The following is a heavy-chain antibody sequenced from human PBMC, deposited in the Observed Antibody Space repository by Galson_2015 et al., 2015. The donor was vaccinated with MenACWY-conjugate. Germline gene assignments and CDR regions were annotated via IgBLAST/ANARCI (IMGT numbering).Heavy chain of an antibody. Sequence: SLRLSCAGSGFTFRNFNMHWVRQAPGKGLEWLTVISYDGNTQYYADSVKGRFTISRANSKNMLFLQMNSLRPEDTALYYCAKFATVSSNAFDVWGQGTMVTVSS. CDR1: GFTFRNFN. D-gene: IGHD4-17*01. CDR2: ISYDGNTQ. J-gene: IGHJ3*01. V-gene: IGHV3-30*18. CDR3: AKFATVSSNAFDV.